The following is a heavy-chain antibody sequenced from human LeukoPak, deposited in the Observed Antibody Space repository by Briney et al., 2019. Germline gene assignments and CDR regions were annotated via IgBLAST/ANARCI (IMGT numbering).Heavy chain of an antibody. CDR3: ARHSTWGYFDY. D-gene: IGHD5/OR15-5a*01. V-gene: IGHV3-48*01. CDR1: GFSFSSSG. CDR2: IDTSSTTK. Sequence: GGSLRLSCAASGFSFSSSGMNWVRQAPGKGLEWVSYIDTSSTTKNYADSVKGRFTISRDNAKNSLHLQMNSLRVEDTAVYYCARHSTWGYFDYWGQGTLVTVSS. J-gene: IGHJ4*02.